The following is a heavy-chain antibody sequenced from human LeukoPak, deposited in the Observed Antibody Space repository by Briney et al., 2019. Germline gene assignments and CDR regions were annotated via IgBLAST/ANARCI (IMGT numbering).Heavy chain of an antibody. CDR3: ARDTYYYGSGSYPQDY. J-gene: IGHJ4*02. Sequence: GASVKVSCTASGYTFTSYGISWVRQAPGQGLEWMGWISAYNGNTNYAQKLQGRVTMTTDTSTSTAYMELRSLRSDDTAVYYCARDTYYYGSGSYPQDYWGQGTLVTVSS. V-gene: IGHV1-18*01. CDR1: GYTFTSYG. CDR2: ISAYNGNT. D-gene: IGHD3-10*01.